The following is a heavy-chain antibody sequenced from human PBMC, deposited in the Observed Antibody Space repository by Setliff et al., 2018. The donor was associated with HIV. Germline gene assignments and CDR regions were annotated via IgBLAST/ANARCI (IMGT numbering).Heavy chain of an antibody. CDR3: AGPRGDEAFDI. D-gene: IGHD3-10*01. J-gene: IGHJ3*02. CDR1: GGTSSTHA. CDR2: IISILDIT. Sequence: ASVKVSCKASGGTSSTHAMNWVRQAPGQGLEWVGQIISILDITTYAQQLQGRVTITADESTSTFYMELSSLRSADTAVYYCAGPRGDEAFDIWGQGTKVTVSS. V-gene: IGHV1-69*10.